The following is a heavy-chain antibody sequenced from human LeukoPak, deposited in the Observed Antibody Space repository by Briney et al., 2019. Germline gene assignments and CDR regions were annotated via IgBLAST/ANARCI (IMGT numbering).Heavy chain of an antibody. CDR1: GYTSTGYY. CDR2: INPNSGGT. CDR3: ARVRQLAKGDHPSFDY. J-gene: IGHJ4*02. Sequence: ASVKVSCKASGYTSTGYYMHWVRQAPGQGLEWMGWINPNSGGTNYAQKFQGRVTMTRDTSISTAYMELSRLRSDDTAVYYCARVRQLAKGDHPSFDYWGQGTLVTVSS. V-gene: IGHV1-2*02. D-gene: IGHD6-13*01.